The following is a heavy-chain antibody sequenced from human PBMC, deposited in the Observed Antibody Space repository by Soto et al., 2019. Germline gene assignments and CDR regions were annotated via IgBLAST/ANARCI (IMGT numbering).Heavy chain of an antibody. J-gene: IGHJ5*02. D-gene: IGHD4-17*01. CDR2: ISGSGGST. Sequence: EVQLLESGGGLVQPGGPLRLSCAASGFTFSSYAMSWVRQAPGKGLEWVSAISGSGGSTYYADSVKGRFTISRDNSKNTLYLQMNSLRAEDTAVYYCAVYGDYVLNWFDPWGQGTLVTVSS. V-gene: IGHV3-23*01. CDR3: AVYGDYVLNWFDP. CDR1: GFTFSSYA.